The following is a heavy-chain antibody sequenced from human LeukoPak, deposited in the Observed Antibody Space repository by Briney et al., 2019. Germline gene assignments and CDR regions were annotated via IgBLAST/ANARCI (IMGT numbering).Heavy chain of an antibody. V-gene: IGHV4-59*01. CDR3: ARDVGGGPFFDY. D-gene: IGHD2-15*01. CDR1: GGSISSFY. CDR2: IYNSGST. J-gene: IGHJ4*02. Sequence: SETLSLTCTVSGGSISSFYWGWIRQPPGEGLEWIGYIYNSGSTDYNPSLKSRVTISVDTSKNQFSLKLSSVTAADTAVYYCARDVGGGPFFDYWGQGTLVTVSS.